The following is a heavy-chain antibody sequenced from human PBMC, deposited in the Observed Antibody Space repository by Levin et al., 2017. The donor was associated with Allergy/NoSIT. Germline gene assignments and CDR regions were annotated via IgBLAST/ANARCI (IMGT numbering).Heavy chain of an antibody. V-gene: IGHV1-2*02. Sequence: ASVKVSCKASGYTFTGYYMHWVRQAPGQGLEWMGWINPNSGGTNYAQKFQGRVTMTRDTSISTAYMELSRLRSDDTAVYYCARGYARVAAAGSLGYWGQGTLVTVSS. CDR1: GYTFTGYY. CDR3: ARGYARVAAAGSLGY. J-gene: IGHJ4*02. CDR2: INPNSGGT. D-gene: IGHD6-13*01.